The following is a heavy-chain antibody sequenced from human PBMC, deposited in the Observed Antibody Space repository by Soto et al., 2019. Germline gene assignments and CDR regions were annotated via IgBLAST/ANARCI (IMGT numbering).Heavy chain of an antibody. Sequence: TLSRTCTVAGGSVYRWVDYLSWIAQHPGKGLEWIGYIYCSGSTYYNPSIQRRVTLSVYTSKNQFSLKLSSVPAADTAGYYFERDDFFFQAEDGIRDL. D-gene: IGHD3-3*01. CDR2: IYCSGST. J-gene: IGHJ2*01. CDR1: GGSVYRWVDY. CDR3: ERDDFFFQAEDGIRDL. V-gene: IGHV4-31*03.